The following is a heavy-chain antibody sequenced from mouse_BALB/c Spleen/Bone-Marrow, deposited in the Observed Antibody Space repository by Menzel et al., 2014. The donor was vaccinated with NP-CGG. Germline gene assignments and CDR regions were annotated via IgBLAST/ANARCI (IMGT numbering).Heavy chain of an antibody. J-gene: IGHJ4*01. CDR2: INPSNGGT. Sequence: QVQLQQSGAELVKLGASVKLSCKASGYTFTSYYMYWVKQRPGQGLEWIGGINPSNGGTNFNEKFKSKATLTVDKSSSTAYMQLSSLTSGDSAVYYCTRYGYDPLYAMDYWGQGTSVTVSS. CDR1: GYTFTSYY. V-gene: IGHV1S81*02. CDR3: TRYGYDPLYAMDY. D-gene: IGHD2-3*01.